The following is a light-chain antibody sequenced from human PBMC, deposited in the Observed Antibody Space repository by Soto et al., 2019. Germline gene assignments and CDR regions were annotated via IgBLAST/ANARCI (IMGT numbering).Light chain of an antibody. CDR3: AAWDDSLSAFYV. CDR1: SSNIGSNY. V-gene: IGLV1-47*01. CDR2: RNN. J-gene: IGLJ1*01. Sequence: QSVLTQPPSASGTPGQRVTISCSGSSSNIGSNYVYWYQQLPGTAPKLLIYRNNQRPSGVPDRLSGSKSGTSASLAISGLRSEDEADYYCAAWDDSLSAFYVFGTGTKVTVL.